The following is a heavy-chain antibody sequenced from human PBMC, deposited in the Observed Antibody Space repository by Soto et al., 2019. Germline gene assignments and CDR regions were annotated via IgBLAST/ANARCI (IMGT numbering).Heavy chain of an antibody. V-gene: IGHV1-2*02. J-gene: IGHJ6*02. Sequence: QVQVVQSGAEVTKPGASVKISCKTSGYSFTDDYLHWVRQAPGQRLEWVGWINPHSGRTHFAQKLLGMASKTRDTSISTAYMELFSLTSDDTAIYYCARAVYCGDDCYSYGMDVWGQGTTVTVSS. D-gene: IGHD2-21*02. CDR2: INPHSGRT. CDR3: ARAVYCGDDCYSYGMDV. CDR1: GYSFTDDY.